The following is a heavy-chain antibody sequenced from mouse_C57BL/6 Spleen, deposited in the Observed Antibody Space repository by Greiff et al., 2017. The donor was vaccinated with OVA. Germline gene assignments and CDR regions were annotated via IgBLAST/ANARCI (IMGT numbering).Heavy chain of an antibody. CDR1: GFSLTSYG. J-gene: IGHJ4*01. Sequence: QVQLQQSGPGLVQPSQSLSITCTVSGFSLTSYGVHWVRQSPGKGLEWLGVIWSGGSTDYNAAFISRLSISKDNSKSQVFFKMNSLQADDTAIYYCARGITTVVGPYYYAMDYWGQGTSVTVSS. CDR3: ARGITTVVGPYYYAMDY. V-gene: IGHV2-2*01. D-gene: IGHD1-1*01. CDR2: IWSGGST.